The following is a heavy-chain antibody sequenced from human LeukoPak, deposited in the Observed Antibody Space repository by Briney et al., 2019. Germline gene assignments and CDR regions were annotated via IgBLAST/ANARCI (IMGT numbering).Heavy chain of an antibody. V-gene: IGHV4-59*08. D-gene: IGHD3-10*01. CDR3: ASTYDSGSYFQPLDI. CDR1: GGSISSDY. J-gene: IGHJ3*02. CDR2: IYYSGST. Sequence: SETLSLTCTVSGGSISSDYWNWFRQPPGKGLEWMGYIYYSGSTNYNPSLKSRVTILVDTSKNQFSLKLSSVTAADTAVYYCASTYDSGSYFQPLDIWGQGTMVTVSS.